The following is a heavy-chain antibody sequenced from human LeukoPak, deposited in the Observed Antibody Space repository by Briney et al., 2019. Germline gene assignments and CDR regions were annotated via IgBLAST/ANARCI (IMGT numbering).Heavy chain of an antibody. V-gene: IGHV1-18*01. Sequence: ASVKVSCKASGYTFTSYGITWVRQAPGQGLEWMGWINAYNSNTNYAQNLQGRVTMTTDTSTSTAYMELRSLRSDDTAVDYCARAYYDFWSGTWNDYYYYMDVWGKGTTVTVSS. CDR2: INAYNSNT. J-gene: IGHJ6*03. D-gene: IGHD3-3*01. CDR3: ARAYYDFWSGTWNDYYYYMDV. CDR1: GYTFTSYG.